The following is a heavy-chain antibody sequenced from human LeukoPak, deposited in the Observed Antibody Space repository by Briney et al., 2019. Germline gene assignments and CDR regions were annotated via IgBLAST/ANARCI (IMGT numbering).Heavy chain of an antibody. CDR3: ARYCSGGSCYGRGFDY. Sequence: GGSLRLSCAASGFTFSSYWMSCVRQAPGKGLEWVANIKQDGSEKYYVDSVKGRFTISRDNAKNSLYLQMNSLRAEDTAVYYCARYCSGGSCYGRGFDYWGQGTLVTVSS. CDR2: IKQDGSEK. CDR1: GFTFSSYW. D-gene: IGHD2-15*01. V-gene: IGHV3-7*05. J-gene: IGHJ4*02.